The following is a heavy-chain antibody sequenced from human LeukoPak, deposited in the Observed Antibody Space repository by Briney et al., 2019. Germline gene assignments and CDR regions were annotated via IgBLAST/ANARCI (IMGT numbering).Heavy chain of an antibody. Sequence: ASVKVSCKASGYTFTSYYMHWVRQAPGQGLERMGIINPSGGSTSYAQKFQGRVTMTRDTSTSTVYMELSSLRSEDTAVYYCAGGARSTMVRGVIMPWGLDYWGQGTLVTVSS. CDR1: GYTFTSYY. CDR3: AGGARSTMVRGVIMPWGLDY. CDR2: INPSGGST. J-gene: IGHJ4*02. V-gene: IGHV1-46*01. D-gene: IGHD3-10*01.